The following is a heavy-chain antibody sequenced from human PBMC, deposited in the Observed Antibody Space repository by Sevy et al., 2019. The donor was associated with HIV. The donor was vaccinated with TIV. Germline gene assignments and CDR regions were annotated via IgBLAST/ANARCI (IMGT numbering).Heavy chain of an antibody. Sequence: GGSLRLSCAASGLSFRSYELNWVRQAPGKGLQWISYISTGGGTIFYADSVKGRFTISRDNAKNSVFLQMNSLRAEDTAVYFCATSRRDYCNYYFDYWGHGTLVTVSS. J-gene: IGHJ4*01. V-gene: IGHV3-48*03. CDR1: GLSFRSYE. D-gene: IGHD2-21*02. CDR3: ATSRRDYCNYYFDY. CDR2: ISTGGGTI.